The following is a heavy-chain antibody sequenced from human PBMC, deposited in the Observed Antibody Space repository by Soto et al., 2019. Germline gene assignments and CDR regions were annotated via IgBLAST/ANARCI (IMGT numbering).Heavy chain of an antibody. CDR1: GYTFTGYY. V-gene: IGHV1-2*04. Sequence: ASVKVSCKASGYTFTGYYMHWVRQAPGQGLEWMGWINPNSGGTNYAQKFQGWVTMTRDTSISTAYMELSRLRSDDTAVYYCARSGYSGYVYFDYGGQGTLVTVSS. D-gene: IGHD5-12*01. J-gene: IGHJ4*02. CDR2: INPNSGGT. CDR3: ARSGYSGYVYFDY.